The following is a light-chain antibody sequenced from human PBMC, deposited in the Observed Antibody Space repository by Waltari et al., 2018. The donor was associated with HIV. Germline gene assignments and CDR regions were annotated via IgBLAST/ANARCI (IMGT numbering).Light chain of an antibody. V-gene: IGKV3-11*01. J-gene: IGKJ2*01. CDR2: DAS. CDR3: QQRYAWYT. Sequence: EIVVTQSPATLSLSPGESATLSCRASQSVTTFLGWYQQKPGQAPRLLIYDASSRATGTPARFSGSGSGTDFTLTISSLEPEDFAVYYCQQRYAWYTFGQGTKLEIK. CDR1: QSVTTF.